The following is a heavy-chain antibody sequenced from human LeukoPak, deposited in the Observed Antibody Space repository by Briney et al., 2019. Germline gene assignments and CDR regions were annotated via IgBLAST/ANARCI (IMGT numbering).Heavy chain of an antibody. V-gene: IGHV3-74*01. CDR3: ARIQGSSSSVWDS. D-gene: IGHD6-6*01. J-gene: IGHJ4*02. CDR2: INSDGSST. Sequence: GGSLRLSCAASGFTFSSYWMHWVRQGPGKGLVWVSRINSDGSSTSYADSVKGRFTISRDNAKNTLYLQMNSLRAEDTAVYYCARIQGSSSSVWDSWGQGTLVTVSS. CDR1: GFTFSSYW.